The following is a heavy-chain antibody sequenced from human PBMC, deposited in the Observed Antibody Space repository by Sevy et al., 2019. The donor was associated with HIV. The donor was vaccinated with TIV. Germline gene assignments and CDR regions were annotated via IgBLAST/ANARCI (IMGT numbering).Heavy chain of an antibody. Sequence: GGSLRLSCAASGFTFSSYTINWVRQAPGKGLEWVSYISRSGTTRHYADSVRGRFTISRDDAKNSLYLQMSSLRDEDTAVYYCARDDTASYLPVSWGQGTLVTVSS. CDR2: ISRSGTTR. V-gene: IGHV3-48*02. CDR3: ARDDTASYLPVS. J-gene: IGHJ4*02. CDR1: GFTFSSYT. D-gene: IGHD3-10*01.